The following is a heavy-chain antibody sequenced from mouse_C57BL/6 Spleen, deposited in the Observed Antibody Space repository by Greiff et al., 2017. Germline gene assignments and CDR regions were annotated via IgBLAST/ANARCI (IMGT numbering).Heavy chain of an antibody. CDR3: ARGDYYGSSSHFDY. CDR2: ISYDGSN. D-gene: IGHD1-1*01. J-gene: IGHJ2*01. Sequence: EVKLMESGPGLVKPSQSLSLTCSVTGYSITSGYYWNWIRQFPGNKLEWMGYISYDGSNNYNPSLKNRISITRDTSKNQFFLKLNSVTTEDTATYYCARGDYYGSSSHFDYWGQGTTLTVSS. V-gene: IGHV3-6*01. CDR1: GYSITSGYY.